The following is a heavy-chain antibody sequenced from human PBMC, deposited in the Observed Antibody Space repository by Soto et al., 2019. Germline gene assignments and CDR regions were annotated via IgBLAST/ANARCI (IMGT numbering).Heavy chain of an antibody. V-gene: IGHV5-51*03. Sequence: GESLKISCKGSGYNFAGYWIAWMRQMPGKGLELMGIIYPSDSDTRYRPSFQGQVTISAGKSISSAYLLWSSLRASDTAMYYCARGGVSTRTFDDWGQGTPVTVSS. CDR3: ARGGVSTRTFDD. D-gene: IGHD3-3*01. J-gene: IGHJ4*02. CDR1: GYNFAGYW. CDR2: IYPSDSDT.